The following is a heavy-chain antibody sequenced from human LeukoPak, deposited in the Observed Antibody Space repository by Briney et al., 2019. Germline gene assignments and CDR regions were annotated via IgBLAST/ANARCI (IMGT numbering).Heavy chain of an antibody. J-gene: IGHJ3*02. V-gene: IGHV4-4*02. CDR3: ASVGATIDAFDI. D-gene: IGHD1-26*01. Sequence: SETLPLTCAVSGGSISTNNWWTWVRQPPGKGLEWIGEIHHSGSTNYNPSLKSRVTISVDTSKNQFSLKLSSVTAADTAVYYCASVGATIDAFDIWGQGTMVTVSS. CDR2: IHHSGST. CDR1: GGSISTNNW.